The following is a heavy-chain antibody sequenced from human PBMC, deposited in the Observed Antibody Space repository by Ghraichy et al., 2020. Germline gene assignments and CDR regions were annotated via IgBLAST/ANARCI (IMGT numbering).Heavy chain of an antibody. CDR3: AREGWYREFDY. D-gene: IGHD6-19*01. CDR1: GFTFSSYW. V-gene: IGHV3-74*01. Sequence: LTCAASGFTFSSYWMHWVRQAPGKGLVCVSRINSDGSSTSYADSVKGRFTISRDNAKNTLYLQMNSLGAEDTAVYYCAREGWYREFDYWGQGTLVTVSS. J-gene: IGHJ4*02. CDR2: INSDGSST.